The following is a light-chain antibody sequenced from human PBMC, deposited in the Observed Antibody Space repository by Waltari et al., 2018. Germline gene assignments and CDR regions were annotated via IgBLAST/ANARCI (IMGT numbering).Light chain of an antibody. CDR1: QSINNY. CDR2: DAS. CDR3: HHRSTWSLT. Sequence: EIVLTQSPATLSLSPGEIATLSCRASQSINNYLAWYQHKPGQPPRLLIYDASNRATGVPARFSGGGSGTDFTLTISSLDPEDFAVYYCHHRSTWSLTFGGGTEVEI. V-gene: IGKV3-11*01. J-gene: IGKJ4*01.